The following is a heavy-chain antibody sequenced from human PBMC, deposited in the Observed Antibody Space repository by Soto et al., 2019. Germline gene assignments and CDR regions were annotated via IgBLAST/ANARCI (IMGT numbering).Heavy chain of an antibody. CDR3: ARDQRGSSSWSVGVFDY. V-gene: IGHV3-21*01. J-gene: IGHJ4*02. D-gene: IGHD6-13*01. Sequence: EVQLVESGGGLVKPGGSLRLSCAASGFTFSSYSMNWVRQAPGKGLEWVSYISSSSSYIYYADSVKGRFTISRDNAKNSLYLQMNSLRAEDTAVYYCARDQRGSSSWSVGVFDYWGQGTLVTVSS. CDR1: GFTFSSYS. CDR2: ISSSSSYI.